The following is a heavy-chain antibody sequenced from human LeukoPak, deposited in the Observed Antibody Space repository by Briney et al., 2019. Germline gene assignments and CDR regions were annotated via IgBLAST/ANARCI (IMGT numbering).Heavy chain of an antibody. D-gene: IGHD6-13*01. CDR1: GGSISSGGYY. J-gene: IGHJ3*02. Sequence: ASQTLSLTCTVSGGSISSGGYYWSWIRQPPGKGLEWIGYIYHSGSTYYNPSLKSRVTISVDTSKNQFSLKLSSVTAADTAVYYCARLSIAAGVWAFDIWGQGTMVTVSS. CDR2: IYHSGST. V-gene: IGHV4-30-2*01. CDR3: ARLSIAAGVWAFDI.